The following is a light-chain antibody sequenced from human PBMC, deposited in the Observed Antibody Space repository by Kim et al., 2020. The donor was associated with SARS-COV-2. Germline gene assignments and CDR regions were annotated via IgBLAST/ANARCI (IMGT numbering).Light chain of an antibody. CDR2: QDK. CDR1: QVGDKY. J-gene: IGLJ2*01. Sequence: SYELTQPPSVSVSPGQTASITCSGDQVGDKYVCWYQQRPGQSPVLVIYQDKNRPSGIPERFSGSNSGNTATLTISGTQAMDEADYYCQAWATTVVFGGGT. V-gene: IGLV3-1*01. CDR3: QAWATTVV.